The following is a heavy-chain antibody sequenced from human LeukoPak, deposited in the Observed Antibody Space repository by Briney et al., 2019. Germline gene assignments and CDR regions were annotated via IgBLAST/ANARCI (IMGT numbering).Heavy chain of an antibody. CDR2: ISTSNRYI. V-gene: IGHV3-21*01. D-gene: IGHD4-11*01. CDR3: ARASLAVNDAFDI. J-gene: IGHJ3*02. Sequence: PGGSLRHSCAASGFTFSPYSMNWVRQAPGKGLEWVSSISTSNRYIDYADSVKGRFTISRDNANNSLHLQMNSLTAEDTAIYYCARASLAVNDAFDIWGQGTLVTVSS. CDR1: GFTFSPYS.